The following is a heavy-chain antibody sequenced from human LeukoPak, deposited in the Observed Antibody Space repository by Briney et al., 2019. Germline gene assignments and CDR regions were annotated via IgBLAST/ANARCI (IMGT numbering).Heavy chain of an antibody. J-gene: IGHJ4*02. CDR2: IYYSGST. CDR3: ARVAPAAVTH. D-gene: IGHD2-2*01. CDR1: GGSISSSSYY. Sequence: SETLSLTCTVSGGSISSSSYYWSWIRQPPGKGLEWIGYIYYSGSTYYNPSLKSRVTISVDTSKNQFSLKLSSVTAADTAVYYCARVAPAAVTHWGQGTLVTVSS. V-gene: IGHV4-30-4*01.